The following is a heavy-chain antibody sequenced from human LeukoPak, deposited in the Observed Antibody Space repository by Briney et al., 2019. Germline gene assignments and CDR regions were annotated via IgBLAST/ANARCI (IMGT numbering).Heavy chain of an antibody. CDR1: GFTFSDYG. CDR3: AKGVGSTGSYFDY. CDR2: LWYDGSNK. V-gene: IGHV3-30*02. J-gene: IGHJ4*02. Sequence: GGSLRLSCAASGFTFSDYGMYWVRQAPGKGLEWVALLWYDGSNKNYADSVKGRFSISRGNSRSVLYLQMDSLRADDTAVYYCAKGVGSTGSYFDYWGQGTLVTVSS. D-gene: IGHD1-26*01.